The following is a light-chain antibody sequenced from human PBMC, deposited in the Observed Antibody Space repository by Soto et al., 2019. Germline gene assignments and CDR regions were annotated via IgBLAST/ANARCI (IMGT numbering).Light chain of an antibody. CDR1: QNVNNC. CDR2: KAS. Sequence: DIQMTQSPSTLSASVGDRVTITCRASQNVNNCLAWYQQKPGKAPKLLIHKASKLESGVPSRFSGSGSGTVFSLTISSLQPDDFATYYCQQYNSYWTFGQGTKVEIK. CDR3: QQYNSYWT. J-gene: IGKJ1*01. V-gene: IGKV1-5*03.